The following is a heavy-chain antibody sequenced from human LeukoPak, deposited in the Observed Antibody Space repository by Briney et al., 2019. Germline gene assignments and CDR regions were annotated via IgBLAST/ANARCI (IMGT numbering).Heavy chain of an antibody. CDR1: GGTFSSYA. CDR2: IIPIFGTA. Sequence: ASVKVSCKAYGGTFSSYAISWVRQAPGQGLEWMGRIIPIFGTANYAQKFQGRVTITTDESTSTAYMELSSLRSEDTAVYYCARGLCSGGSCYSPFDYWGQGTLVTVSS. J-gene: IGHJ4*02. V-gene: IGHV1-69*05. CDR3: ARGLCSGGSCYSPFDY. D-gene: IGHD2-15*01.